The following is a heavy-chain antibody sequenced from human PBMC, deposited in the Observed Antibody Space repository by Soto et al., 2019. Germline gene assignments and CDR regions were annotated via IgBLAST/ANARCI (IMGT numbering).Heavy chain of an antibody. CDR3: ARSPFRGYYYLYFGY. D-gene: IGHD3-22*01. Sequence: SVKVSCKASGYNFNTFDIYWVRQATGHGLEWMGGIIPIFGTAHYAQKFQGRVTIPADESPSTAYMALSSLRPEATAVYYCARSPFRGYYYLYFGYWGHGTLVTVSS. CDR2: IIPIFGTA. CDR1: GYNFNTFD. J-gene: IGHJ4*01. V-gene: IGHV1-69*13.